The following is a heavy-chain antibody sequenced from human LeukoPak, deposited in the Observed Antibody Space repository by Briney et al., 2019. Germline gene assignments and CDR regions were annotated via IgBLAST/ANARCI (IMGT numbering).Heavy chain of an antibody. D-gene: IGHD3-22*01. V-gene: IGHV4-59*01. Sequence: SETLSLTCTVSGGSISSYYWSWIRQPPGKGLEWIGYIYYSGSTNYNPSLKSRVTISVDTSKNQFSLKLSSVTAADTDVYYCARDSSMIVVETGDAFDIWGQGTMVTVSS. CDR3: ARDSSMIVVETGDAFDI. CDR1: GGSISSYY. J-gene: IGHJ3*02. CDR2: IYYSGST.